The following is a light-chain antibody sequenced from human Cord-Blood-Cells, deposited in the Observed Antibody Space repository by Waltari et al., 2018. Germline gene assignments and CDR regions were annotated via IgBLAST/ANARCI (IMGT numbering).Light chain of an antibody. J-gene: IGLJ3*02. V-gene: IGLV2-11*01. Sequence: QSALTQPRSVSGAPGQSVTISCTGTSSDVGGYNYVSWCQQHPGKAPKRMIYDVSKRPSGVPDRVSGSKPGNTASLTIVGLQAEDEADYYCCAYAGSYTWLFGGGTKLTVL. CDR1: SSDVGGYNY. CDR2: DVS. CDR3: CAYAGSYTWL.